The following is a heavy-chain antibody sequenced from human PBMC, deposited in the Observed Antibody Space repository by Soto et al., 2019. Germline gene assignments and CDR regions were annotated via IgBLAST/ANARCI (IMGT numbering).Heavy chain of an antibody. D-gene: IGHD6-19*01. CDR1: GGSISSYY. CDR2: IYYSGST. J-gene: IGHJ4*02. Sequence: SSETLSLTCTVSGGSISSYYWSWIRQPPGKGLEWIGYIYYSGSTNYNPSLKSRVTISVDTSKNQFSLKLSSVTAADTAVYYCARATVAGTPIDYWGQGTLVTVSS. CDR3: ARATVAGTPIDY. V-gene: IGHV4-59*01.